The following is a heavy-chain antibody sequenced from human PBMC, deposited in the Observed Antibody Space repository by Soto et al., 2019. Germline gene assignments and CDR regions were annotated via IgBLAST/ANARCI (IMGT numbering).Heavy chain of an antibody. V-gene: IGHV1-46*01. CDR3: ARDFYVGVVRRLYRMDV. CDR2: INPSVGTT. J-gene: IGHJ6*02. D-gene: IGHD3-16*01. CDR1: GYTFTSYY. Sequence: ASVKVSCKASGYTFTSYYMHWVRQAPGQGLEWMGIINPSVGTTKYGQKLQGRVTMTRDTSTSTVYMELSSLRSEDTAVYHCARDFYVGVVRRLYRMDVWGQGTTVTVSS.